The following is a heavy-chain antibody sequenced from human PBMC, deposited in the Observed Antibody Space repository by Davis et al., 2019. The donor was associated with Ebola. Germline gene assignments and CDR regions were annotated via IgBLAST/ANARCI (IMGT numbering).Heavy chain of an antibody. J-gene: IGHJ4*02. CDR2: INPSGGST. Sequence: ASVKVSCKASGYTLTRYYMHWVRQAPGQGLEWTGIINPSGGSTTYAQKFQGRVTMTRDTSTSTVYMDLSSLRSEDTAVYYCARDNPYSSGWSNPPGDYWGQGTLVTVSS. CDR1: GYTLTRYY. D-gene: IGHD6-19*01. CDR3: ARDNPYSSGWSNPPGDY. V-gene: IGHV1-46*01.